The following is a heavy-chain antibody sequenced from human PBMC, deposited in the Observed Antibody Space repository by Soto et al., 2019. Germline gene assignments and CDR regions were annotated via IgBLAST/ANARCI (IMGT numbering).Heavy chain of an antibody. CDR1: GYTFTSYY. CDR2: INPSGGST. J-gene: IGHJ4*02. V-gene: IGHV1-46*01. Sequence: ASVKVSCKASGYTFTSYYMHWVRQAPGQGLEWMGIINPSGGSTSYAQKFQGRVTMTRDTSTSTVYMEMSSLRSEDTAVYYCAREREAPYYFDYWGQGTLVTVSS. CDR3: AREREAPYYFDY.